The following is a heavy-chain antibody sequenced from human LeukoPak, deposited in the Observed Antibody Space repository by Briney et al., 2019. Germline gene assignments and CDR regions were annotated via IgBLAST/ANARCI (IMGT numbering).Heavy chain of an antibody. CDR3: ARDSGPTMAVDY. CDR2: ISSTSRIR. J-gene: IGHJ4*02. V-gene: IGHV3-48*01. Sequence: PGGSLRLSCAASGFTVSSNYMSWVRQAPGKGLEWLSYISSTSRIRYYADSVKGRSTISRDNAKNSLYLQMNSLRAEDTAVYYCARDSGPTMAVDYWGQGTLVTVSS. CDR1: GFTVSSNY. D-gene: IGHD5-12*01.